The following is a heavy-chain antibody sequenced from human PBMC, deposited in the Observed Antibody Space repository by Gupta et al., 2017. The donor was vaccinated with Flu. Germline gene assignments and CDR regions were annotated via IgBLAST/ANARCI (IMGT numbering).Heavy chain of an antibody. V-gene: IGHV3-30*18. D-gene: IGHD6-19*01. CDR3: AKAPQQWLGPFVLDY. Sequence: APGKGLEWVAVISYDGSNKYYADSVKGRFTISRDNSKNTLYLQMNSLRAEDTAVYYCAKAPQQWLGPFVLDYWGQGTLVTVSS. CDR2: ISYDGSNK. J-gene: IGHJ4*02.